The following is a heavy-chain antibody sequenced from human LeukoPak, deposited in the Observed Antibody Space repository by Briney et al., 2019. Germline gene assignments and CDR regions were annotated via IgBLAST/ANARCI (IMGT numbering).Heavy chain of an antibody. CDR3: GRASGSYYRGIDY. CDR2: ISSSSSFI. J-gene: IGHJ4*02. V-gene: IGHV3-21*01. CDR1: GYTFSSYT. D-gene: IGHD1-26*01. Sequence: PGGSLRLSCAASGYTFSSYTMNWVRQAPGKGLEWVSSISSSSSFIYSPDSVKGRFTISRDNANNSLYLQMNSLRAEDTAVYYCGRASGSYYRGIDYWGQGTLVTVSS.